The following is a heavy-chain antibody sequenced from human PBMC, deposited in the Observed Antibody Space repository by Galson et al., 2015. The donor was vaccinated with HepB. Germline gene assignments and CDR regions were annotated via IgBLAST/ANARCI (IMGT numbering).Heavy chain of an antibody. D-gene: IGHD5-24*01. V-gene: IGHV1-18*01. CDR3: ARGGMAAIGGPTFDY. CDR1: GYTLTRYT. CDR2: SSGYNGDA. Sequence: SVKVSCKASGYTLTRYTMNWVRQAPGQGPERMGWSSGYNGDAHYAWKFQDRVTMTTDTSTGTAYLELTSLGSDDTAVYYCARGGMAAIGGPTFDYWGQGTLVTVSS. J-gene: IGHJ4*02.